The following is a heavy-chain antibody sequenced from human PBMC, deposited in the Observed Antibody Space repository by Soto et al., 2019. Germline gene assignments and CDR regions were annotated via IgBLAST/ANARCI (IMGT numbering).Heavy chain of an antibody. J-gene: IGHJ6*02. CDR1: GGSISSGGYY. CDR3: ARDFRDDFWSGPSPQHGMDV. D-gene: IGHD3-3*01. Sequence: SETLSLTCTVSGGSISSGGYYWSWIRQHPGKGLEWIGYIYYSGSTYYNPSLKSRVTISVDTSKNQFSLKLSSVTAADTAVYYCARDFRDDFWSGPSPQHGMDVWGQGTTVTVS. V-gene: IGHV4-31*03. CDR2: IYYSGST.